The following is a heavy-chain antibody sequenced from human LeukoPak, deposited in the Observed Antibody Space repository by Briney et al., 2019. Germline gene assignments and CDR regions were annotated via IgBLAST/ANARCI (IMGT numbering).Heavy chain of an antibody. D-gene: IGHD3-10*01. Sequence: GGSLRLSCAASGFTFSSYAMSWVRQAPGKGLEWVSDISGSGGSTYYADSVKGRFTIARDNSKNTLYLQMNSLRAEDTAVYYCAKAGLLWFRGYFMDVWGKGTTVTVSS. V-gene: IGHV3-23*01. CDR2: ISGSGGST. J-gene: IGHJ6*03. CDR1: GFTFSSYA. CDR3: AKAGLLWFRGYFMDV.